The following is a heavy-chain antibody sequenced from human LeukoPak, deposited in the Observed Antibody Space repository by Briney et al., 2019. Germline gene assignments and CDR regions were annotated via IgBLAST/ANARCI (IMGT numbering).Heavy chain of an antibody. D-gene: IGHD6-6*01. CDR2: ISSNGGST. CDR3: ARAVRIAAREDWFDP. Sequence: GGSLRLSCAASGFTFSSYAMHWVRQAPGKGLEYVSAISSNGGSTYYANSVKGRFTISRDNSKITLYLQMGSLRAEDMAVYYCARAVRIAAREDWFDPWGQGTLVTVSS. J-gene: IGHJ5*02. CDR1: GFTFSSYA. V-gene: IGHV3-64*01.